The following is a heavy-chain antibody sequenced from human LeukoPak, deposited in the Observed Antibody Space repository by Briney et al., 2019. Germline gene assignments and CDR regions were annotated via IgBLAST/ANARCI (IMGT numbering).Heavy chain of an antibody. Sequence: SETLSLTCTVSGGSISSYYWSWVRQPPGKGLEWIGEINHSGSTNYNPSLKSRVTISVDTSKNHFSLKLSSVTAADTAVYYCAGPGAGDLDYWGQGTLVTVSS. CDR3: AGPGAGDLDY. CDR2: INHSGST. D-gene: IGHD3-10*01. V-gene: IGHV4-34*01. J-gene: IGHJ4*02. CDR1: GGSISSYY.